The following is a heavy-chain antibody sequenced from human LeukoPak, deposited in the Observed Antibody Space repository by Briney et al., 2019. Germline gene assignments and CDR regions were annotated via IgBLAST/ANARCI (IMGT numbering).Heavy chain of an antibody. V-gene: IGHV3-23*01. CDR1: GFTFSSYA. Sequence: GGSLRLSCAASGFTFSSYAMSWVRQAPGEGLEWVSAISGSGGSTYYADSVKGRFIISRDNSKNTLYLQMNSLRAEDTAVYYCAKLRFVWGSYPHDAFDIWGQGTMVTVSS. CDR3: AKLRFVWGSYPHDAFDI. J-gene: IGHJ3*02. CDR2: ISGSGGST. D-gene: IGHD3-16*02.